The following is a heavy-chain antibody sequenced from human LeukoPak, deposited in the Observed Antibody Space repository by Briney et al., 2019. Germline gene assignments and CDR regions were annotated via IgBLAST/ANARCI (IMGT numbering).Heavy chain of an antibody. Sequence: SETLSLTCTVSGGSISNYYWSWIRQSPGKGLEWIGYIYYNGESNYNPSLKSRVTISVDTSKNQFALRLTSVTAADTAVYYCASLTSSGWFLDYWGRGTLVTVSS. J-gene: IGHJ4*02. V-gene: IGHV4-59*01. CDR3: ASLTSSGWFLDY. CDR2: IYYNGES. D-gene: IGHD6-19*01. CDR1: GGSISNYY.